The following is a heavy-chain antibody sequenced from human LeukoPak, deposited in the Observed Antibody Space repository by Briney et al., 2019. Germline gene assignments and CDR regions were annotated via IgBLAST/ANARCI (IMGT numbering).Heavy chain of an antibody. V-gene: IGHV3-33*01. CDR2: IWYDGSIK. Sequence: GRSLRLSCAASGFSFSSYGMHWVRQAPGKGLEWVAVIWYDGSIKYYADSVKGRFTISRDNSKNTLYLQMNSLRAEDAAVYYCSRASYGSSTICFALVYWGQGTLVTVSS. CDR3: SRASYGSSTICFALVY. J-gene: IGHJ4*02. D-gene: IGHD2-2*01. CDR1: GFSFSSYG.